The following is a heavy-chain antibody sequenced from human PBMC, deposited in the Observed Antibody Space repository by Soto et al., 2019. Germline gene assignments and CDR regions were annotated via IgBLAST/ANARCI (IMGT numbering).Heavy chain of an antibody. D-gene: IGHD4-17*01. CDR1: GFTFRRYS. J-gene: IGHJ6*02. V-gene: IGHV3-30-3*01. CDR2: ISYDGSNK. CDR3: ASLMTTVSWDYYYYGMDV. Sequence: GGSLRLSCAASGFTFRRYSIHWVRQAPGKGLEWVAVISYDGSNKYYADSVKGRFTISRDNSKNTLYLQMNSLRAEDTAVYYCASLMTTVSWDYYYYGMDVWGQGTTVTVS.